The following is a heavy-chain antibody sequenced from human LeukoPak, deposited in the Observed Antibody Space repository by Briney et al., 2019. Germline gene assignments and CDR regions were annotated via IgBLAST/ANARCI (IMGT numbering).Heavy chain of an antibody. V-gene: IGHV4-59*08. J-gene: IGHJ4*02. CDR2: IYYSGST. D-gene: IGHD1-14*01. CDR1: GGSIIGYY. CDR3: ARHRGSNLNRSFDF. Sequence: SETLSLTCTVSGGSIIGYYWSWIRQPPGKGLEWIASIYYSGSTNYNPSLKSRVTVSLDKSKNQFSLKLSSVTAADTAVYYCARHRGSNLNRSFDFWGQGTLVTVSS.